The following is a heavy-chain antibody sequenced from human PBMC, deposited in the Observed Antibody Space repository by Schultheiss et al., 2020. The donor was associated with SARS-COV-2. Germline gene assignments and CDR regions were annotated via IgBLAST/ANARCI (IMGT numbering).Heavy chain of an antibody. D-gene: IGHD2-2*02. CDR1: GFNFSSQN. V-gene: IGHV3-23*01. Sequence: GGSLRLSCAASGFNFSSQNMIWVRLAPGKGLEWVSAISGSGGSTYYADSVKGRFTISRDNAKNTLYLQMNSLRAEDTAVYYCAREGCSSTSCYTLMDYYYMDVWGKGTTVTVSS. CDR3: AREGCSSTSCYTLMDYYYMDV. CDR2: ISGSGGST. J-gene: IGHJ6*03.